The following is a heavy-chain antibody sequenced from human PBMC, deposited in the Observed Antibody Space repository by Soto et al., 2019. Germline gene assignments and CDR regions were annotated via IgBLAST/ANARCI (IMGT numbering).Heavy chain of an antibody. Sequence: QLQESASGLVKPSETLSLTCDVSGGSISSAYSWNLVRQSPGKGLEWIGCIYPIGSTSYNPSLKSRVTISIDASKNQFSLKLRTVTAADTAVYYCVSSSSPYFYYSMDVWGQGTTVTVSS. CDR1: GGSISSAYS. CDR3: VSSSSPYFYYSMDV. V-gene: IGHV4-30-2*06. CDR2: IYPIGST. J-gene: IGHJ6*02.